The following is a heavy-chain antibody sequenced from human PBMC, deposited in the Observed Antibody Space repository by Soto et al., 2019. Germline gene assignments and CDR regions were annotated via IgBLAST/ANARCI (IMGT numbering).Heavy chain of an antibody. D-gene: IGHD5-18*01. Sequence: SETQSLNCAVYDGSFSGYYWSGIRHPPGKGLEWIGEINHSGSTNYNPSLKSRVTISVDTSKNQFSLKLSSVTAADTAVYYCASVDTATGDYYYGMDVWGQGTTVTVSS. CDR3: ASVDTATGDYYYGMDV. CDR2: INHSGST. J-gene: IGHJ6*02. V-gene: IGHV4-34*01. CDR1: DGSFSGYY.